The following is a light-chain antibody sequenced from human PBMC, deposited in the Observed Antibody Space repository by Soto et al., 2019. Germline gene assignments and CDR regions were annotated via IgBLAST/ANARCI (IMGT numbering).Light chain of an antibody. J-gene: IGKJ2*01. V-gene: IGKV1-39*01. CDR3: QQSYSTPPT. CDR1: QSISSY. CDR2: AAS. Sequence: DIQMTQSPSSLSASVGDRVTITCRASQSISSYLNWYQQKPGKAPKLLIYAASSLQSGVPSRFSGSGSETDFTLTISSLQPEDCATYYCQQSYSTPPTFGQGTKLEIK.